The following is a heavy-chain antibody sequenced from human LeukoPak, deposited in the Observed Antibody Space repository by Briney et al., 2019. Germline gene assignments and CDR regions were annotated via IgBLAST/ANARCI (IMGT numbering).Heavy chain of an antibody. CDR2: ISAYNGNT. CDR3: ARTQDYCSGGSCYLPWFDP. V-gene: IGHV1-18*04. D-gene: IGHD2-15*01. Sequence: ASVKVSCTASGYTFTSYGISWVRQAPGQGLEWMGWISAYNGNTNYAQKLQGRVTMTTDTSTSTAYMVLRSLRSDDTAVYYCARTQDYCSGGSCYLPWFDPWGQGTLVTVSS. J-gene: IGHJ5*02. CDR1: GYTFTSYG.